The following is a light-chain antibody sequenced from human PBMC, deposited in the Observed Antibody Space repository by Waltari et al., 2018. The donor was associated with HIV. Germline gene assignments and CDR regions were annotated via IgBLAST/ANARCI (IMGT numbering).Light chain of an antibody. CDR1: QNVDNW. Sequence: DIQMTQSPSTLSASVGDRVIITCRSSQNVDNWLAWYQQRPGRAPKVLIYKTSTLQTGVPSRFSGSGSGTEFSLTISSLQPDDFATYYCQQYKSYSLTVGQGTRLEIK. CDR3: QQYKSYSLT. V-gene: IGKV1-5*03. CDR2: KTS. J-gene: IGKJ5*01.